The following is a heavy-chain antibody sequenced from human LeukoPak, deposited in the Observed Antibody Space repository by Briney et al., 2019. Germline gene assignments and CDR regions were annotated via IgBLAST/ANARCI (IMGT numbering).Heavy chain of an antibody. CDR1: GFTFSSYA. J-gene: IGHJ5*02. V-gene: IGHV3-23*01. CDR2: ISGSGGST. D-gene: IGHD6-13*01. Sequence: GGSLRLSCAASGFTFSSYAMSWVRQAPGKGLDWVSGISGSGGSTYYTDSVQGRFTISRDNSENTLFLQMNSLRAEDTAVYYCAKLSDISWYEGWFDPWGQGTLVTVSS. CDR3: AKLSDISWYEGWFDP.